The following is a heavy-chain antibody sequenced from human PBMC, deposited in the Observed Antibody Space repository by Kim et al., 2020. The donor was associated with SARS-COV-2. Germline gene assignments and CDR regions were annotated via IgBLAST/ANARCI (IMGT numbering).Heavy chain of an antibody. Sequence: AAPVKGRFTISRDDSKNTLYLQMNSLKTEDTAVYYCTTTPLLWFGAMPDYWGQGTLVTVSS. D-gene: IGHD3-10*01. J-gene: IGHJ4*02. V-gene: IGHV3-15*01. CDR3: TTTPLLWFGAMPDY.